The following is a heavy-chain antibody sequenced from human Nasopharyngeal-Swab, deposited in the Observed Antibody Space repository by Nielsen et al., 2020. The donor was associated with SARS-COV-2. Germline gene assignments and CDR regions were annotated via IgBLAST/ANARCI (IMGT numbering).Heavy chain of an antibody. D-gene: IGHD4/OR15-4a*01. V-gene: IGHV1-46*01. Sequence: ASVKVSCKASGYSFISYYMHWVRQAPGQGLEWMGIINPSGGSTSYAQKFQGRVTMTRDTSTSTVYMEMSSLRYEDTAVYYCARDQHGVLFSAFDIWGQGTMVTVSS. CDR2: INPSGGST. J-gene: IGHJ3*02. CDR3: ARDQHGVLFSAFDI. CDR1: GYSFISYY.